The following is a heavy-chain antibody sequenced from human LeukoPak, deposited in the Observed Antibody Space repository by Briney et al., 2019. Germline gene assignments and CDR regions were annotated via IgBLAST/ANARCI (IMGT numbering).Heavy chain of an antibody. J-gene: IGHJ4*02. D-gene: IGHD4-17*01. V-gene: IGHV3-64D*09. CDR2: ISSNGGST. Sequence: GGSLRLSCSASGFTFSSYAMHWVRQAPGKGLEYVSAISSNGGSTDHADSVKGRFTISRDNSKNTLDLQMSSLRGEDTAVCYCARENYGDLYFDYWGQGTLVTVSS. CDR1: GFTFSSYA. CDR3: ARENYGDLYFDY.